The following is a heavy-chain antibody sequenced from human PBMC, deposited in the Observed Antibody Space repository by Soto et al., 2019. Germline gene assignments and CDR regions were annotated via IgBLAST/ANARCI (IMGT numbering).Heavy chain of an antibody. Sequence: SETLSLTCTVSGGSISNYYWSWIRQPPGKGLEWIGYIYYSGSTNYNPSLQSRVTISVDTSKNQFSLKLSSVTAADTAVYYCERNGWYYYFDYWGQGTLVTVSS. D-gene: IGHD6-19*01. J-gene: IGHJ4*02. CDR2: IYYSGST. CDR1: GGSISNYY. V-gene: IGHV4-59*01. CDR3: ERNGWYYYFDY.